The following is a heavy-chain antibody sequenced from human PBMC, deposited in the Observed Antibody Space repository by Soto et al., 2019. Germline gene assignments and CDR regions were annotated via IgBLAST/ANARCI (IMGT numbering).Heavy chain of an antibody. V-gene: IGHV4-34*01. D-gene: IGHD2-2*01. CDR3: ATLEDIVVVPAAKAYFDY. CDR1: GGSFSGYY. Sequence: PSETLSLTCAVYGGSFSGYYWSWIRQPPGKGLEWIGEINHSGSTNYNPSLKSRVTISVDTSKNQFSLKLSSVTAADTAVYYCATLEDIVVVPAAKAYFDYWGQGTLVTVSS. CDR2: INHSGST. J-gene: IGHJ4*02.